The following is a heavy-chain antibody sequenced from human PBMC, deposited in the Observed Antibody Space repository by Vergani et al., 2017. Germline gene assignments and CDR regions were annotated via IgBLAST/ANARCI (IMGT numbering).Heavy chain of an antibody. CDR3: ARGSNYYDSSGPFDY. D-gene: IGHD3-22*01. Sequence: QVQLQESGPGLVKPSQTLSLTCTVSGGSISSGSYYWSWIRQPAGKGLEWIGRIYTSGSTYYNPSLKSRVTISVDTSKNQFSLKLSSVTAADTAVYYCARGSNYYDSSGPFDYWGQGTLVTVSS. CDR1: GGSISSGSYY. CDR2: IYTSGST. J-gene: IGHJ4*02. V-gene: IGHV4-61*02.